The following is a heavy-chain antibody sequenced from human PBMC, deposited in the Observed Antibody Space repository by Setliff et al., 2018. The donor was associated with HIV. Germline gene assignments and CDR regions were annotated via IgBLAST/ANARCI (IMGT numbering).Heavy chain of an antibody. V-gene: IGHV3-21*04. J-gene: IGHJ6*02. CDR1: GFTFSSYS. CDR2: ISSSSYI. CDR3: ARGAFIGYGWSYFGMDV. D-gene: IGHD3-22*01. Sequence: GGSLRLSCAASGFTFSSYSMHWVRQAPGKGLEWVSSISSSSYIYYADSVKGRFTISRDNAKISLFLQMNSLTAEDTAVYYCARGAFIGYGWSYFGMDVWGQGTTVTVSS.